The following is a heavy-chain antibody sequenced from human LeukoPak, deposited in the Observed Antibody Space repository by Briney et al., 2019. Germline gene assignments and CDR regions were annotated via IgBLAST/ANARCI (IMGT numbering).Heavy chain of an antibody. D-gene: IGHD3-22*01. CDR3: ARRVLNWFESSGSVFEY. V-gene: IGHV5-51*01. CDR1: GYTFTNYW. Sequence: GESLKISCKGSGYTFTNYWIGWVRQMPGKGLEWMGIIYPYDSETRYSPAFQGQVTISADKSINTAYLQWTSLKASDTAIYYCARRVLNWFESSGSVFEYWGQGTLVTVSS. J-gene: IGHJ4*02. CDR2: IYPYDSET.